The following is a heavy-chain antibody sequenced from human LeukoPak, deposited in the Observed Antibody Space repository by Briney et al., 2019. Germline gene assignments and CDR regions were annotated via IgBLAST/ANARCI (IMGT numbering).Heavy chain of an antibody. Sequence: GGSLRLSCVVSGFTFSSYSMNWVRQAPGKGLEWVSYISSSGSTIYYADSVKGRFTISRDNAKNSLYLQMNSLRAEDTAVYYCARYSTPRMKGYHQYWGQGTLVTVSS. J-gene: IGHJ4*02. V-gene: IGHV3-48*04. CDR2: ISSSGSTI. D-gene: IGHD2-15*01. CDR1: GFTFSSYS. CDR3: ARYSTPRMKGYHQY.